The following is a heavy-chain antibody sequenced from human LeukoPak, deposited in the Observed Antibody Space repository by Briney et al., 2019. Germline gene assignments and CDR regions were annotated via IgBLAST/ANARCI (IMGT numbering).Heavy chain of an antibody. Sequence: PSETLSLTCSVSGGSISGHFWSWIRQSPGKGLEYIGNIYYSGTTDYNPSLRSRVSISIDTSKNQFFLNLTSVTAADTAIYYSAKVGYGSGTWGWFDPWGQGTLVTVSS. CDR2: IYYSGTT. D-gene: IGHD3-10*01. V-gene: IGHV4-59*11. CDR3: AKVGYGSGTWGWFDP. CDR1: GGSISGHF. J-gene: IGHJ5*02.